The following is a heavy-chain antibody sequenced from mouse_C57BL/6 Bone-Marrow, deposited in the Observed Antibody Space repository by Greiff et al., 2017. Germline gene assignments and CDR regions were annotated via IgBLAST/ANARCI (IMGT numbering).Heavy chain of an antibody. J-gene: IGHJ2*01. D-gene: IGHD2-3*01. CDR3: TTGGAFDAYFLCDY. V-gene: IGHV14-1*01. CDR1: GFNIKDYY. Sequence: DQLQQSGAELVRPGASVKLSCTASGFNIKDYYMHWVKQRPEQGLEWIGRIDPEDGDTAYAPKFQGKATMTADTSSNTAYLQLSSLSSEDTTVYYGTTGGAFDAYFLCDYWGQGTTLTVSS. CDR2: IDPEDGDT.